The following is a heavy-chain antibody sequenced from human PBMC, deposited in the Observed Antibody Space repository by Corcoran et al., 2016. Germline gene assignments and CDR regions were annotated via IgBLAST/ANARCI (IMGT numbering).Heavy chain of an antibody. D-gene: IGHD2-2*01. V-gene: IGHV3-30*18. Sequence: QVQLVDSGGGVVQPGRSLRLSCAASGFNFSSYGMHWVRQAPGKGLEWVAVISYDGSNKYYADSVKGRFTISRDNSKNTLYLQMNSLRAEDTAVYYCAKPSVPAAMLYYFDYWGQGTLVTVSS. J-gene: IGHJ4*02. CDR1: GFNFSSYG. CDR2: ISYDGSNK. CDR3: AKPSVPAAMLYYFDY.